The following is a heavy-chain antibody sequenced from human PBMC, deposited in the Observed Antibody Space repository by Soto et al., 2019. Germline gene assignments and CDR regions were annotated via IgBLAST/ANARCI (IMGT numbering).Heavy chain of an antibody. V-gene: IGHV4-59*01. CDR2: IYYSGST. D-gene: IGHD1-7*01. J-gene: IGHJ3*02. CDR1: GGSISSYY. Sequence: PSETLSLTCTVSGGSISSYYWSWIRQPPGKGLEWIGYIYYSGSTNYNPSLKSRVTISVDTSKNQFSLKLSSVTAADTAVYYCAGARNNWNYYAFDIWGQGTMVTVSS. CDR3: AGARNNWNYYAFDI.